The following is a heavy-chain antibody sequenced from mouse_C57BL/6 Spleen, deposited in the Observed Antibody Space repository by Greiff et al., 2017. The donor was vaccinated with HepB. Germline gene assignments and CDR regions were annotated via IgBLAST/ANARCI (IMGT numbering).Heavy chain of an antibody. CDR3: ARGGIYYYGP. V-gene: IGHV1-50*01. CDR2: IDPSDSYT. CDR1: GYTFTSYW. J-gene: IGHJ3*01. Sequence: QVQLKQPGAELVKPGASVKLSCKASGYTFTSYWMQWVKQRPGQGLEWIGEIDPSDSYTNYNQKFKGKATLTVDTSSSTAYMQLSSLTSEDSAVYYCARGGIYYYGPWGQGTLVTVSA. D-gene: IGHD1-1*01.